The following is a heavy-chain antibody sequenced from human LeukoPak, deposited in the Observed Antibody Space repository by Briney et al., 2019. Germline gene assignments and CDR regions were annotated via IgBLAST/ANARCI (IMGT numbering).Heavy chain of an antibody. CDR3: AREIRWYFFYMDV. J-gene: IGHJ6*03. V-gene: IGHV3-74*03. Sequence: PSETLSLTCTVSGGSISSGDYYWSWIRQPPGKGLEWVSRINTDMTSPTYADSVKGRFTISRDNAKNTLYLQMDSLGVEDTAVYYCAREIRWYFFYMDVWGKGTTVTVAS. D-gene: IGHD1-14*01. CDR1: GGSISSGDYY. CDR2: INTDMTSP.